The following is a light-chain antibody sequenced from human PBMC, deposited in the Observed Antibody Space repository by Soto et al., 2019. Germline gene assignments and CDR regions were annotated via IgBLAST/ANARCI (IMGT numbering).Light chain of an antibody. CDR3: ISYTAYKTFGLWV. CDR1: SSDVGNYNF. V-gene: IGLV2-8*01. Sequence: QSALTQPPSASGSPGQSVTIPCTGASSDVGNYNFVSWYQQHPGKAPKLIIYEVSKRPSGVPDRFSGSKSGDTASLTVSGLQAEDEADYYCISYTAYKTFGLWVFGGGTKLTVL. CDR2: EVS. J-gene: IGLJ3*02.